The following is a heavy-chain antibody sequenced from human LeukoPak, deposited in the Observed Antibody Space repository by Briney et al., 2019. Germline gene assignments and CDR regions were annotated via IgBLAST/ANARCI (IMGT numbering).Heavy chain of an antibody. J-gene: IGHJ6*02. D-gene: IGHD4-17*01. CDR2: INHSGST. CDR1: GGSFSGYY. CDR3: ARVYDYGDYYYYGMDV. Sequence: SETLSLTCAVYGGSFSGYYWSWIRQPPGKGLEWIGEINHSGSTNYNPSLKSRVTISVDTSKNQFSLKLSSMTAADTAVYYCARVYDYGDYYYYGMDVWGQGTTVTVSS. V-gene: IGHV4-34*01.